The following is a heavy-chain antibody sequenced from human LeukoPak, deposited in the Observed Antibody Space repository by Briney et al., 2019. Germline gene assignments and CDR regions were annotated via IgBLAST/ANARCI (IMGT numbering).Heavy chain of an antibody. CDR2: IYSGGST. V-gene: IGHV3-66*01. D-gene: IGHD3-10*01. CDR1: GFTFSSYA. J-gene: IGHJ4*02. Sequence: GGSLRLSCAASGFTFSSYAMSWVRQAPGKGLEWVSVIYSGGSTYYADSVKGRFTISRDNSKNTLYLQMNSLRAEDTAVYYCARNYGSADYWGQGTLVTVSS. CDR3: ARNYGSADY.